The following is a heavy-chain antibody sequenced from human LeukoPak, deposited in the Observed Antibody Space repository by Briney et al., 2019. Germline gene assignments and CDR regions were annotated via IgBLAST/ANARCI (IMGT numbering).Heavy chain of an antibody. V-gene: IGHV3-33*01. CDR3: ARYSSGFLDS. CDR1: GFTSSRFG. Sequence: GGSLRLSCAASGFTSSRFGMHWVRQAPGKGLEWVAVIWSDGSNKYYADSVKGRFTISRDNSKNTLYLQMNSLRAEDTAVYYCARYSSGFLDSWGQGTLVTVSS. CDR2: IWSDGSNK. D-gene: IGHD6-19*01. J-gene: IGHJ4*02.